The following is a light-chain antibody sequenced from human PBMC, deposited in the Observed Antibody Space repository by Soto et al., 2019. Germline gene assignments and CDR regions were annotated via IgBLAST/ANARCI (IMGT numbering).Light chain of an antibody. CDR3: QQYNNWPPIT. Sequence: EIVLTQSPGILSLSPGEAAPLSCRASQSLSNFFLAWYQQKPGQAPRLLIYGTSIRATGIPDRFSGSGSETDFTLTVNRLEPEDFAVYYCQQYNNWPPITFGQGTRME. V-gene: IGKV3-20*01. CDR2: GTS. J-gene: IGKJ5*01. CDR1: QSLSNFF.